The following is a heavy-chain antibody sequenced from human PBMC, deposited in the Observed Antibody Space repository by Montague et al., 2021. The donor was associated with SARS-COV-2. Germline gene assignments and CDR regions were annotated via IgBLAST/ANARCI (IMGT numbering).Heavy chain of an antibody. CDR3: ARDAHYEFLIGYFGY. V-gene: IGHV3-21*01. CDR1: GFTFSSYS. Sequence: SLRLSCAASGFTFSSYSMNWVRQAPGKRLEWVATINSSRSYIYYADSVKGRFTISRDNAKNSLYLQMNSLRAEDTAVYYCARDAHYEFLIGYFGYWGQGTLVTVSS. D-gene: IGHD3-3*01. J-gene: IGHJ4*02. CDR2: INSSRSYI.